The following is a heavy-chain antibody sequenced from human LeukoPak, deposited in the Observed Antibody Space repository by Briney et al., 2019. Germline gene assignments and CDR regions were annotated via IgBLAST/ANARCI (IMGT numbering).Heavy chain of an antibody. CDR1: GFPVSNSL. CDR3: ARVDNVVATIPYL. Sequence: GGPLRLSCAASGFPVSNSLMGWVRQATGKGLEWGSVIYSGGRIYYADPVKGRFTISRDNSKNTLYRQMDSPRADHTAIYYCARVDNVVATIPYLWGQGTMFTVSS. CDR2: IYSGGRI. D-gene: IGHD5-12*01. V-gene: IGHV3-53*01. J-gene: IGHJ3*01.